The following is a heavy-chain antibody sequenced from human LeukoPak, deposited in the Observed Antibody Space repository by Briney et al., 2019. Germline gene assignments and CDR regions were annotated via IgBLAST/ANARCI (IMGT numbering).Heavy chain of an antibody. Sequence: GASVKVSCKASGYTFTGYYMHWVRQAPGQGLEWIGWINPNSGGTNYAQKFQGRVTMTRDTSISTAYMELSRLRSDDTAVYYCARASPVVYDAFDIWGQGTMVTVSS. D-gene: IGHD3-22*01. V-gene: IGHV1-2*02. CDR1: GYTFTGYY. CDR2: INPNSGGT. CDR3: ARASPVVYDAFDI. J-gene: IGHJ3*02.